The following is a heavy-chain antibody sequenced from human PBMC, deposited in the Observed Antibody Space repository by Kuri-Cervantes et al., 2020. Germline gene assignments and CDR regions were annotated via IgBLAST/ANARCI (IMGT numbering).Heavy chain of an antibody. D-gene: IGHD6-19*01. J-gene: IGHJ4*02. CDR1: GYTFTFSGYG. CDR2: ISAYNGNT. V-gene: IGHV1-18*01. CDR3: ATSGGGIAVADHYFDY. Sequence: ASVKVSCKASGYTFTFSGYGISWVRQAPGQGLEWMGWISAYNGNTNYAQNLQGRVTMTTDTSTSTAYMELRSLRSDDTAVYYCATSGGGIAVADHYFDYWGQGTLVTVSS.